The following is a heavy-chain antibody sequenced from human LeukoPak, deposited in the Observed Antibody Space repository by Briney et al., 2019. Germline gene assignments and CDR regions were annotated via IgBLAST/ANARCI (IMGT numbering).Heavy chain of an antibody. CDR2: IYYSGST. Sequence: SETLPLTCTVSGGSISSSSYYWGWIRQPPGKGLEWIGSIYYSGSTYYNPSLKSRVTISVDTSKNQFSLKLSSVTAADTAVYYCARDRGYYYYYYMDVWGKGTTVTVSS. CDR3: ARDRGYYYYYYMDV. V-gene: IGHV4-39*07. CDR1: GGSISSSSYY. J-gene: IGHJ6*03.